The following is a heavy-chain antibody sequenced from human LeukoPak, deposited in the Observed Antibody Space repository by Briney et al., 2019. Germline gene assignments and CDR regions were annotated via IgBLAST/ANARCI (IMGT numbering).Heavy chain of an antibody. J-gene: IGHJ4*02. Sequence: GGSLRLSCAASGFTFRNYWMNWVRQAPGKGLEWVANIKQDGSEQYYVDSVKGRFTISRDNAKNSLYLQMNSLRAEDTAVYYCAGFPHHYSSIFWGQGTLVTVSS. CDR3: AGFPHHYSSIF. CDR1: GFTFRNYW. V-gene: IGHV3-7*01. CDR2: IKQDGSEQ. D-gene: IGHD6-13*01.